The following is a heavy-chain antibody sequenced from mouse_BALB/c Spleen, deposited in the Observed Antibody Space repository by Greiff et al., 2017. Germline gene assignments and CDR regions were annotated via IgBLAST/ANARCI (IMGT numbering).Heavy chain of an antibody. CDR1: GFTFSDYY. J-gene: IGHJ4*01. D-gene: IGHD3-2*01. Sequence: EVKLMESGGGLVKPGGSLKLSCAASGFTFSDYYMYWVRQTPEKRLEWVATISDGGSYTYYPDSVKGRFTISRDNAKNNLYLQMSSLKSEDTAMYYCARDGRQLGLPYAMDYWGQGTSVTVSS. CDR2: ISDGGSYT. CDR3: ARDGRQLGLPYAMDY. V-gene: IGHV5-4*02.